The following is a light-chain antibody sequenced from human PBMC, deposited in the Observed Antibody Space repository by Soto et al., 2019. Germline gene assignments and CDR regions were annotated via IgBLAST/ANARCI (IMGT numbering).Light chain of an antibody. CDR1: ESVSSK. V-gene: IGKV3-15*01. CDR3: QQYDDWPET. Sequence: EIVMTQSPATLSVSLGERATLSCRASESVSSKLAWYQQKPGQAPRLLIYGASTRATVIPARFSGSGSGTEFTLTISSLQSEDFAVYYCQQYDDWPETFGQGTKVEIK. J-gene: IGKJ1*01. CDR2: GAS.